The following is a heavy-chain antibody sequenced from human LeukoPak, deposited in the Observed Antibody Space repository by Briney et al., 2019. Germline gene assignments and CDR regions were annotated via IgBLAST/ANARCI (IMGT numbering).Heavy chain of an antibody. Sequence: GGSLRLSCAASGFTLSTYSMNWVRQAPGKGLEWVANIKQDGSEKYYVDSVKGRFTISRDNAKNSLYLQMNSLRAEDTAVYYCARDLYDSSGLDYWGQGTLVTVSS. CDR2: IKQDGSEK. CDR3: ARDLYDSSGLDY. CDR1: GFTLSTYS. D-gene: IGHD3-22*01. V-gene: IGHV3-7*01. J-gene: IGHJ4*02.